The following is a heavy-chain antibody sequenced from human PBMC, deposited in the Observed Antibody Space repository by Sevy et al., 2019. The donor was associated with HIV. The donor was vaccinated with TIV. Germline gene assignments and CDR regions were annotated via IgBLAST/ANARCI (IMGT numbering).Heavy chain of an antibody. Sequence: ASVKVSCKASGYTFTSYGISWVRQAPGQGLEWMGWISAYNGNTNYAQKLQGRVTMTTDTSTSTAYMELRSLRSDDTAVYYCAGDRPIVGVVAATTIFDYWGQGTLVTVSS. CDR2: ISAYNGNT. CDR3: AGDRPIVGVVAATTIFDY. J-gene: IGHJ4*02. V-gene: IGHV1-18*01. CDR1: GYTFTSYG. D-gene: IGHD2-15*01.